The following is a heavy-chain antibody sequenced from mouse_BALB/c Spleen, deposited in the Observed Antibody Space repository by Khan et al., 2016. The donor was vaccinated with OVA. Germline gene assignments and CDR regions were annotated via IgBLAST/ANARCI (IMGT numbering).Heavy chain of an antibody. CDR3: TRRANYGYDPCWFAY. D-gene: IGHD2-2*01. Sequence: QVQLKQSGAELVRPGASVKLSCKASGYTFTSYWMNWVRQRPGQGLEWVGKINPSDSESHYNQMFKDKATLTVDKSSGTAYMQLSSLTSEDSAVYYCTRRANYGYDPCWFAYWGQGTLVTVSA. J-gene: IGHJ3*01. V-gene: IGHV1-61*01. CDR1: GYTFTSYW. CDR2: INPSDSES.